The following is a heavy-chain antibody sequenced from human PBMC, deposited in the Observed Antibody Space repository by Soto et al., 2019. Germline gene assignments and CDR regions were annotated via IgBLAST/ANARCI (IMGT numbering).Heavy chain of an antibody. CDR2: ISGSGDRT. CDR3: ASGRGRYFHYGMDV. CDR1: GFTFSSYA. D-gene: IGHD1-26*01. J-gene: IGHJ6*02. V-gene: IGHV3-23*01. Sequence: GGSLRLSCAASGFTFSSYAITWVRQAPGKGLEWVSVISGSGDRTYYADSVKGRFTISRDNSKNTLYLQMNSLRAEDTAVYYCASGRGRYFHYGMDVWGQGTTVTVSS.